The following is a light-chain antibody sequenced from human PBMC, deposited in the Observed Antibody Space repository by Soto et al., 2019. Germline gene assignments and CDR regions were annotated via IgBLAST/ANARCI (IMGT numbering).Light chain of an antibody. V-gene: IGKV3-20*01. J-gene: IGKJ2*01. CDR3: QPYCSSPGYT. CDR2: GAS. CDR1: QSVSSSY. Sequence: EIVLTQSPGTLSLSPGDRATLSCRASQSVSSSYLAWYQQKHGKAPRLLIYGASSMAAGIPDRFSGSGSGTDFTLTNSRLEPKDLAVYGDQPYCSSPGYTSGQGNKLESK.